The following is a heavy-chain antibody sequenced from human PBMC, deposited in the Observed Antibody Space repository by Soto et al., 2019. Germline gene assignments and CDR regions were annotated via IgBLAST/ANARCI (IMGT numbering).Heavy chain of an antibody. CDR2: ISYDGSNK. D-gene: IGHD3-10*01. CDR3: AKDRFGEFYY. Sequence: QVQLVESGGGVVQPGRSLRLSCAASGFTFSSYGMHGVRQAPGKGLEWVAVISYDGSNKYYADSVKGRFTISRDNSKNTLYLQMNSLRAEDTAVYYCAKDRFGEFYYWGQGTLVTVSS. J-gene: IGHJ4*01. CDR1: GFTFSSYG. V-gene: IGHV3-30*18.